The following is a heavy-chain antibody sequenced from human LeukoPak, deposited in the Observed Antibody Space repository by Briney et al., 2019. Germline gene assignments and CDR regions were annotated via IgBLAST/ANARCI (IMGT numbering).Heavy chain of an antibody. CDR3: ATLPNWGLARDY. CDR1: GFTFNTFS. Sequence: GGSLRLSWAASGFTFNTFSMNWVRQAPGKGLEWVSSIDSSSGYIYYADSAKGRFTISRDNAKNSLYLQMNSLRAEDTAVYYCATLPNWGLARDYWGQGTLVTASS. D-gene: IGHD7-27*01. V-gene: IGHV3-21*01. CDR2: IDSSSGYI. J-gene: IGHJ4*02.